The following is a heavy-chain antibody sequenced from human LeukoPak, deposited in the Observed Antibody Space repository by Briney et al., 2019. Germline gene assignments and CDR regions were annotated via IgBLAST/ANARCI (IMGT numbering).Heavy chain of an antibody. V-gene: IGHV4-39*07. CDR3: ARDFGYSDTAMVHTNWFDP. D-gene: IGHD5-18*01. J-gene: IGHJ5*02. CDR1: GGSISSSSYY. Sequence: SETLSLTCTVSGGSISSSSYYWGWIRQPPGKGLEWIGSIYYSGSTYYNPSLKSRVTISVDTSKNQFSLKLSSVTAADTAVYYCARDFGYSDTAMVHTNWFDPWGQGTLVIVSS. CDR2: IYYSGST.